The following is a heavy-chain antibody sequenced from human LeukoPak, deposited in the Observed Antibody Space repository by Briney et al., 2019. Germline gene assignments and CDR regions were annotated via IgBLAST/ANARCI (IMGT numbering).Heavy chain of an antibody. Sequence: PGGSLRLSCAASGFTFSTYAMSWVRQAPGKGLEWVSAITDSSTNTYYADSVKGRFTISRDNSKNTLYLPMVSLRAEDTALYFFAKARRRSSGWSFDYWGQGTLVTVSS. CDR1: GFTFSTYA. V-gene: IGHV3-23*01. D-gene: IGHD6-19*01. CDR2: ITDSSTNT. J-gene: IGHJ4*02. CDR3: AKARRRSSGWSFDY.